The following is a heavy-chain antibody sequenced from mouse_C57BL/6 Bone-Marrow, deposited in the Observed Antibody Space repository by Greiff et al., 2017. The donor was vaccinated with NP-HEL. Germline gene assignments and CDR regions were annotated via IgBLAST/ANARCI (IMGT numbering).Heavy chain of an antibody. CDR1: GYTFTSYW. Sequence: VQLQQPGAELVKPGASVKLSCKASGYTFTSYWMHWVKQRPGRGLEWIGRIDPNSGGTKYNEKFKSKATLTVDKPSSTAYMQLSSLTSEDSAVYYCARGAYYSKKGRAMDYWGQGTSVTVSS. CDR2: IDPNSGGT. J-gene: IGHJ4*01. V-gene: IGHV1-72*01. CDR3: ARGAYYSKKGRAMDY. D-gene: IGHD2-5*01.